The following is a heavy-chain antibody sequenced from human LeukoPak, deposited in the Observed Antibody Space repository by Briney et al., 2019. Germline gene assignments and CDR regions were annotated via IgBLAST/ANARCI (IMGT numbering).Heavy chain of an antibody. CDR1: GYTFTFYY. V-gene: IGHV1-2*02. D-gene: IGHD6-13*01. CDR2: INPNSGGT. Sequence: GASVTLSFTPSGYTFTFYYIHWVRQAPGQGLEWMGWINPNSGGTNYAQHFQGRVTMTRATSISTAYMDLSRLTADDTAVYYCARGEGIAAAGAYFQSWGQGTLVTVSS. J-gene: IGHJ1*01. CDR3: ARGEGIAAAGAYFQS.